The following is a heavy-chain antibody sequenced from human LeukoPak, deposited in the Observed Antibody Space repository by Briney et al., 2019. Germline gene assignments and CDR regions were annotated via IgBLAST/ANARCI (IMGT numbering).Heavy chain of an antibody. Sequence: SETLSLTCTVSGGSINNYYWSWIRQPPGKGLEWIGYASHSRSTNSSPSLKSRVSISVDTSKNQISLKLSSVTAADTAVYYCARVRMEWLFRWFAFDIWGQGTMVTVSS. CDR2: ASHSRST. V-gene: IGHV4-59*01. J-gene: IGHJ3*02. D-gene: IGHD3-3*01. CDR3: ARVRMEWLFRWFAFDI. CDR1: GGSINNYY.